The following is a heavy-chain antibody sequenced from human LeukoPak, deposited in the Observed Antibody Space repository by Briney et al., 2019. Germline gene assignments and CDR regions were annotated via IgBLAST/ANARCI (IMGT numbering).Heavy chain of an antibody. J-gene: IGHJ6*03. CDR1: GFTFSSYA. CDR2: ISSSGSTI. V-gene: IGHV3-48*04. CDR3: AREGVVPAARDYYYYYYMDV. D-gene: IGHD2-2*01. Sequence: GGSLRLSCAASGFTFSSYAMNWVRQAPGKGLEWVSYISSSGSTIYYADSVKGRFTISRDNAKNSLYLQMNSLRAEDTAVYYCAREGVVPAARDYYYYYYMDVWGKGTTVTVSS.